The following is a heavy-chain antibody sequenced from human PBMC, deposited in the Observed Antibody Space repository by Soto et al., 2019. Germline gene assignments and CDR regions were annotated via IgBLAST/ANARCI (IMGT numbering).Heavy chain of an antibody. D-gene: IGHD2-15*01. CDR1: GFTFSGYA. V-gene: IGHV3-30*04. CDR2: TSYNENYK. CDR3: VSQGGSPGILYFDA. J-gene: IGHJ4*02. Sequence: QVQLVESGGGVVQPGRSLRLSCAASGFTFSGYAMHWVRQAPGKGLEWVAATSYNENYKYYTDSVKGRFTISRDNSKNTPFLQMNSLRSEDRPVYHCVSQGGSPGILYFDAWGRGSRVTVSS.